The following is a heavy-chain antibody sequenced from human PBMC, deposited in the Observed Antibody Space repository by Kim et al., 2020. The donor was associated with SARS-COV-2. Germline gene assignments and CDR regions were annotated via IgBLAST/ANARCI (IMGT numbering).Heavy chain of an antibody. J-gene: IGHJ5*02. CDR1: GGTFSSYA. V-gene: IGHV1-69*13. CDR2: IIPIFGTA. D-gene: IGHD3-10*01. Sequence: SVKVSCKASGGTFSSYAISWVRQAPGQGLEWMGGIIPIFGTANYAQKFQGRVTITADESTSTAYMELSSLRSEDTAVYYCARGGYGSGSYIFWFDPWGQRTLVTVSS. CDR3: ARGGYGSGSYIFWFDP.